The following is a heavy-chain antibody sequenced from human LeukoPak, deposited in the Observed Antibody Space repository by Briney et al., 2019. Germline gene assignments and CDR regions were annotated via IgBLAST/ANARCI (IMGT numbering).Heavy chain of an antibody. V-gene: IGHV3-23*01. D-gene: IGHD5-12*01. CDR3: AKQNSDIVTTEDY. Sequence: GGFLRLSCAASGFTFSSYAMSWVRQAPGKGLEWVSAISRSGGSTSYADSVKGRFTISRDNSKNTLYLQMNSLRAEDTAVYYCAKQNSDIVTTEDYWGQGTLVTVSS. J-gene: IGHJ4*02. CDR1: GFTFSSYA. CDR2: ISRSGGST.